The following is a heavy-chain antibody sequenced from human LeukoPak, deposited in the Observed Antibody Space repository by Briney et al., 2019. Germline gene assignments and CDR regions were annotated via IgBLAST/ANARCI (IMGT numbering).Heavy chain of an antibody. D-gene: IGHD3-22*01. CDR3: ARDRPRPAYYYDSSGYYQPESYYYYYGMDV. V-gene: IGHV3-53*01. J-gene: IGHJ6*02. CDR2: IYSGGST. CDR1: GFTFSSYA. Sequence: GGTLRLSCAASGFTFSSYAMSWVRQAPGKGLEWVSVIYSGGSTYYADSVKGRFTISRDNSKNTLYLQMNSLRAEDTAVYYCARDRPRPAYYYDSSGYYQPESYYYYYGMDVWGQGTTVTVSS.